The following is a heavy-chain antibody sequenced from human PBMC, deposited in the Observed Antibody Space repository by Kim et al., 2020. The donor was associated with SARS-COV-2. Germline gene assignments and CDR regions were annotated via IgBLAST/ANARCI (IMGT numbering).Heavy chain of an antibody. J-gene: IGHJ4*02. Sequence: STSLKTRLTNSKDTSKNQVVLRMSNMDPVDTATYYCARNDPRDHGFYFDNWGQGTLVTVSS. CDR3: ARNDPRDHGFYFDN. V-gene: IGHV2-70*01. D-gene: IGHD1-1*01.